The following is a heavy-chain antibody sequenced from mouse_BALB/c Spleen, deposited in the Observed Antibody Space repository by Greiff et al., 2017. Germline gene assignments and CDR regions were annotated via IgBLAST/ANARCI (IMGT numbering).Heavy chain of an antibody. Sequence: EVKLVESGGGLVQPGGSLKLSCAASGFTFSSYGMSWVRQTPDKRLELVATINSNGGSYTYYPDSVKGRFTISRDNAKNTLYLQMSSLRSEDTAMYYCARHVSYYGYDGGYAMDYWGKGTSVTVSS. CDR2: INSNGGSYT. CDR1: GFTFSSYG. D-gene: IGHD2-9*01. V-gene: IGHV5-6-3*01. CDR3: ARHVSYYGYDGGYAMDY. J-gene: IGHJ4*01.